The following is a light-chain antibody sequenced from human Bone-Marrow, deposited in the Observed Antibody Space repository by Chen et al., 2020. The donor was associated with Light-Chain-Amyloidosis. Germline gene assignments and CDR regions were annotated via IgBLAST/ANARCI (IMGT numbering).Light chain of an antibody. CDR3: QRRSNWPPMST. CDR1: QSVSNN. V-gene: IGKV3-11*01. J-gene: IGKJ2*01. Sequence: EIVLTQSPATLSLSPGERVTLSCRASQSVSNNLAWYQQKPGQAPRLLIYDGSSRATGIPARFSGGGSGTDFTLPISSLEPEDFAVYYCQRRSNWPPMSTFGQGTQLAIK. CDR2: DGS.